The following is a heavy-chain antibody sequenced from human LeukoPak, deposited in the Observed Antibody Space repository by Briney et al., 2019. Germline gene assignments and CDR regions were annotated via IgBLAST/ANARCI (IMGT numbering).Heavy chain of an antibody. Sequence: GGSLRLSCAASGFTVDSNYLSWVRQAPGMGLEWVSTIYTGGNTYYAASVKGRFTISRDFSKNTVFLHMNSLRAEDTALYYCVKGWELLGGFAFDYWGQGTLVTVSS. CDR3: VKGWELLGGFAFDY. J-gene: IGHJ4*02. D-gene: IGHD1-26*01. CDR2: IYTGGNT. CDR1: GFTVDSNY. V-gene: IGHV3-53*05.